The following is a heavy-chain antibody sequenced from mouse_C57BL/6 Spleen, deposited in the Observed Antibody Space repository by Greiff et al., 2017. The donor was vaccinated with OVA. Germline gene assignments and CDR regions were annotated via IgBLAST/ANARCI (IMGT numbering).Heavy chain of an antibody. D-gene: IGHD1-1*01. CDR2: INPYNGGT. CDR1: GYTFTDYY. Sequence: VQLQQSGPVLVKPGASVKMSCTASGYTFTDYYMNWVKQSHGKSLEWIGVINPYNGGTSYNQKFKGKATLTVDKSSSTAYMELNSLTSEDSAVYYCARDYGSSPDYWGQGTTLTVSS. V-gene: IGHV1-19*01. CDR3: ARDYGSSPDY. J-gene: IGHJ2*01.